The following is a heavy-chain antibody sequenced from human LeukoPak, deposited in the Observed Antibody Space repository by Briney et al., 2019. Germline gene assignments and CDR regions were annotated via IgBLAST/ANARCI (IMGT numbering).Heavy chain of an antibody. CDR3: ARGQWLSAFDI. CDR1: GGSISSYY. D-gene: IGHD6-19*01. J-gene: IGHJ3*02. V-gene: IGHV4-59*01. CDR2: IYYSGST. Sequence: PSETLSLTCTVSGGSISSYYWSWIRQPPGKGLEWIGYIYYSGSTNYNPSLKSRVTISVDTSKNQFSLKLSSVTAADTAVYYCARGQWLSAFDIWGQGTMVTVSS.